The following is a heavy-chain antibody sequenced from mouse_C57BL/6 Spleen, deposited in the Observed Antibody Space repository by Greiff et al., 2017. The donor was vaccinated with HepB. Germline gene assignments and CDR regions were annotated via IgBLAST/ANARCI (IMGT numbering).Heavy chain of an antibody. CDR3: ARERDDYDPAWFAY. J-gene: IGHJ3*01. D-gene: IGHD2-4*01. CDR2: INPNNGGT. Sequence: EVQLQQSGPELVKPGASVKMSCKASGYTFTDYNMHWVKQSHGKSLEWIGYINPNNGGTSYNQKFKGKATLTVNKSSSTAYMELRSLTSEDSAVYYCARERDDYDPAWFAYWGQGTLVTVSA. CDR1: GYTFTDYN. V-gene: IGHV1-22*01.